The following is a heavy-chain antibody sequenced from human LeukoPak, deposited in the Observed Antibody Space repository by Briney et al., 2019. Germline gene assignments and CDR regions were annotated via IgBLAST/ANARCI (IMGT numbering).Heavy chain of an antibody. J-gene: IGHJ4*02. CDR2: IHDSGST. CDR3: ARGGSWYDSLDF. Sequence: SETLSLTCSVSGVSISSYYWSWIRQPPGKGLEWIGYIHDSGSTNHNPSLRSRVTISVDRSKNQFSLKLTSVAASDTAVYYCARGGSWYDSLDFWGQGILVTVSS. D-gene: IGHD6-13*01. CDR1: GVSISSYY. V-gene: IGHV4-59*01.